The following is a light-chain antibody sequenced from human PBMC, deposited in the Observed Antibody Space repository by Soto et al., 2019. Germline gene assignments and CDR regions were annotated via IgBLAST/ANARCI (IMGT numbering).Light chain of an antibody. CDR2: GAS. J-gene: IGKJ1*01. V-gene: IGKV3-20*01. CDR1: QSVSSSS. CDR3: QQYGSSPRT. Sequence: ENVFTQSPGTLSLSPGERATLFCRASQSVSSSSLAWYQQKPGQAPRLLMYGASSRATGIPDRFSGSGSGTDFTLTIRTLEPEDFAVYYCQQYGSSPRTFGQGTKVDIK.